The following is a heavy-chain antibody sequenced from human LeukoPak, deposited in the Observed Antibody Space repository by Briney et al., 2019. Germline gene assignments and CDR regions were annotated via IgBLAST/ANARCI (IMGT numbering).Heavy chain of an antibody. Sequence: SETLSLTCTVSGGSISSYYWSWIRQPPGKGLEWIGYIYYSGSTNYNPSLKSRVTISVDTSKNQFSLKLSSVTAADTAVYYCAREYLEWLSRYIWFDPWGQGTLVTVSS. D-gene: IGHD3-3*01. V-gene: IGHV4-59*01. J-gene: IGHJ5*02. CDR2: IYYSGST. CDR1: GGSISSYY. CDR3: AREYLEWLSRYIWFDP.